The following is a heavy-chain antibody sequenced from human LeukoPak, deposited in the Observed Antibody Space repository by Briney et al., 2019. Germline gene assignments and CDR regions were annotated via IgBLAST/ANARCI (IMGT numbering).Heavy chain of an antibody. D-gene: IGHD3-10*01. Sequence: SETLSLTCTVSGDSITTSNHFWGWIRQPPGKGLEWIGSVYYNRNTYYNPSLKSRVTISVDTSKNQFSLKLTSVTAADTAMYYCARLFGSGSPYKYVYRGQGTLVTVSS. CDR3: ARLFGSGSPYKYVY. CDR2: VYYNRNT. J-gene: IGHJ1*01. CDR1: GDSITTSNHF. V-gene: IGHV4-39*01.